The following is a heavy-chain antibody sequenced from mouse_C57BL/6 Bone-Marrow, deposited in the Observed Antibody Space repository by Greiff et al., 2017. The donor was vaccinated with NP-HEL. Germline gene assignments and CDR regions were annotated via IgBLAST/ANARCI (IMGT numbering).Heavy chain of an antibody. CDR1: GYTFTSYW. V-gene: IGHV1-64*01. J-gene: IGHJ3*01. D-gene: IGHD5-1-1*01. CDR2: IHPNSGST. Sequence: QVHVKQSGAELVKPGASVKLSCKASGYTFTSYWMHWVKQRPGQGLEWIGMIHPNSGSTNYNEKFKSKATLTVDKSSSTAYMQLSSLTSEDSAVYYCARSRGSYTPAWFAYWGQGTLVTVSA. CDR3: ARSRGSYTPAWFAY.